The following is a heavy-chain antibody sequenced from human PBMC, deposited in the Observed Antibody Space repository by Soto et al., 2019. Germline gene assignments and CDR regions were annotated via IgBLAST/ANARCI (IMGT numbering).Heavy chain of an antibody. J-gene: IGHJ4*02. D-gene: IGHD3-22*01. Sequence: QVQLVESGGGVVQPGRSLRLSCAASGFTFSSYAMHWVRQAPGKGLEWVAVISYDGSNKYYADSVKGRFTISRDNSKNTLYLQMNSLRAEDTAVYYCAREKGYYYDSSGYHSQFDYWGQGTLVTVSS. CDR1: GFTFSSYA. CDR3: AREKGYYYDSSGYHSQFDY. CDR2: ISYDGSNK. V-gene: IGHV3-30-3*01.